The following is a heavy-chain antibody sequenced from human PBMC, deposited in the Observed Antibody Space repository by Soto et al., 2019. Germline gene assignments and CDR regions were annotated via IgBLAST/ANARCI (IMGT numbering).Heavy chain of an antibody. CDR2: ISGSGGST. J-gene: IGHJ6*03. CDR3: GKLEGCWELFAGYYYYMDV. CDR1: GFTFSSYA. D-gene: IGHD3-10*01. V-gene: IGHV3-23*01. Sequence: EVQLLESGGGLVQPGGSLRLSCAASGFTFSSYAMSWVRQAPGKGLEWVSAISGSGGSTYYADSVKGRFTISRDHYKNTLYLQMNSLRAEDTAVYYCGKLEGCWELFAGYYYYMDVWGKGTTVTVSS.